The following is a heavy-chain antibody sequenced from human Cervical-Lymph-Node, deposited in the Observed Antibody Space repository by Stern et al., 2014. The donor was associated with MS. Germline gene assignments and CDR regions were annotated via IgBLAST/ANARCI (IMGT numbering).Heavy chain of an antibody. J-gene: IGHJ4*02. Sequence: QVTLRESGPVLVKPTETLTLTCTVSGFSLSHASMGVSWIRQPPGKPLEWLTHLFLHDEKFHHTSFNRRLPISRDTSKSQVVLTMTNMDPVDTATYYCARIEDNYGHMGEFDYWGQGTLVTVSS. CDR2: LFLHDEK. CDR1: GFSLSHASMG. V-gene: IGHV2-26*01. CDR3: ARIEDNYGHMGEFDY. D-gene: IGHD5-18*01.